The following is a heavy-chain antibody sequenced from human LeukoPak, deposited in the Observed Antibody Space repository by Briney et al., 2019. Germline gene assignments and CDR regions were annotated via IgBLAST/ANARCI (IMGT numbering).Heavy chain of an antibody. V-gene: IGHV1-2*02. J-gene: IGHJ3*02. CDR3: ARDDSGYDGSVAFDI. CDR1: GYTFTGYY. D-gene: IGHD5-12*01. Sequence: ASVKVSCKASGYTFTGYYMHWVRQAPGQGLEWMGWINPNSGGTNYAQKFQGRVTMTRDTSISTAYMELSRLRSDDTAVYYRARDDSGYDGSVAFDIWGQGTMVTVSS. CDR2: INPNSGGT.